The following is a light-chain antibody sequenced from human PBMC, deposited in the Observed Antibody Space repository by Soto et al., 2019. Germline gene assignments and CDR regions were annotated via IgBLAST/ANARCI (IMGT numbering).Light chain of an antibody. J-gene: IGLJ1*01. CDR3: ISYAGSNNYV. Sequence: QSALTQPPSASGSPGQSVTISCTGTSSDVGGYNYVSWYQQHPGKAPKLMIYEVTKRPSGVPDRFSGSKSGNTASLTVSGLQAADEADYYCISYAGSNNYVFGTGTKVTVL. CDR1: SSDVGGYNY. V-gene: IGLV2-8*01. CDR2: EVT.